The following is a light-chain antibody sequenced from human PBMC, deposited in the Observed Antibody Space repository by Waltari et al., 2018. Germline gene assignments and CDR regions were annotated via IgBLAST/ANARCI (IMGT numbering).Light chain of an antibody. CDR2: AAS. Sequence: DIQMTQSPSSLSASVGDRVTIPCRASQSISRYLKWYQQKPGKAPKLLIYAASSLQSGVPSRFSGSGSGTDFTLTISSLQPEDFATYYCQQSYSTLPLTFGGGTKVEIK. CDR1: QSISRY. CDR3: QQSYSTLPLT. V-gene: IGKV1-39*01. J-gene: IGKJ4*01.